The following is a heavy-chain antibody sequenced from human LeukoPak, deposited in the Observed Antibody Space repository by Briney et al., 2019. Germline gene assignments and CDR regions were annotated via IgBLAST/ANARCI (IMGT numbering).Heavy chain of an antibody. V-gene: IGHV3-23*01. Sequence: PGGSLRLSCAASGFTFGTYGLAWVRQAPGKGLEWVSAISASGDHTYYADSVKGRFSISRDNSKNTLYLQMHSLRAEDTALYYCAKEMGSSQPFDYWGQGTLVTVSS. J-gene: IGHJ4*02. CDR1: GFTFGTYG. CDR2: ISASGDHT. CDR3: AKEMGSSQPFDY. D-gene: IGHD3-10*01.